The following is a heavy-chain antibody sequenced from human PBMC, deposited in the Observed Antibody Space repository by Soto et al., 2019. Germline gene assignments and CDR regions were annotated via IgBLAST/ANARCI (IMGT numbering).Heavy chain of an antibody. CDR1: GFTFSSYW. J-gene: IGHJ4*02. CDR3: GTLGYDFWSGYYLY. Sequence: GSLRLSCAASGFTFSSYWMSWVRQAPGKGLEWVANIKQDGSEKYYVDSVKGRFTISRDNAKNSLYLQMNSLRAEDTAVYYCGTLGYDFWSGYYLYWGQGTLVTVSS. CDR2: IKQDGSEK. V-gene: IGHV3-7*01. D-gene: IGHD3-3*01.